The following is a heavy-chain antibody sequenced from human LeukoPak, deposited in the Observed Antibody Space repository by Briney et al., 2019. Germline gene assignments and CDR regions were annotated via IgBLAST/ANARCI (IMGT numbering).Heavy chain of an antibody. J-gene: IGHJ4*02. CDR1: GFTFSSYW. Sequence: GGSLRLSCAASGFTFSSYWMSWVRQAPGKGLEWVGNIKQDGSEKYYVDSVKGGFNIARDNAKNSLYLKMNSLRAEDTAVYYCASLNGSQTYYYDSSGYPLDYWGQGTLVTVSS. D-gene: IGHD3-22*01. V-gene: IGHV3-7*01. CDR3: ASLNGSQTYYYDSSGYPLDY. CDR2: IKQDGSEK.